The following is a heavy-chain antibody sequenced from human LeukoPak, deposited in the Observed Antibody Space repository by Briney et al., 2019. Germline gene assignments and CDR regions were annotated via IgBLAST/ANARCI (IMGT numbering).Heavy chain of an antibody. Sequence: GASVKVSCKASAGTFSSYAISWVRQAPGQGLEWMGGIIPIFGTANYAQKFQGRVTITADGSTSTAYMELSSLRSEDTAVYYCARDRDYGGLDAFDIWGQGTMVTVSS. V-gene: IGHV1-69*13. CDR3: ARDRDYGGLDAFDI. CDR1: AGTFSSYA. J-gene: IGHJ3*02. D-gene: IGHD4-23*01. CDR2: IIPIFGTA.